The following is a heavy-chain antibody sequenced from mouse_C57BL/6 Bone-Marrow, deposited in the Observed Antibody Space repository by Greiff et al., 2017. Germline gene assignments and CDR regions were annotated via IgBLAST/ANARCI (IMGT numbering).Heavy chain of an antibody. V-gene: IGHV1-9*01. CDR3: ARGGYGSSYDYAMDY. D-gene: IGHD1-1*01. CDR2: ILPGSGST. J-gene: IGHJ4*01. Sequence: QVQLQQSGAELMKPGASVKLSCKATGYTFTGYWIGWVKQRPGHGLEWIGEILPGSGSTNYNEKFKGKATFTADTSSNPAYMQLSSLTTEDSAIYYCARGGYGSSYDYAMDYWGQGTSVTVSS. CDR1: GYTFTGYW.